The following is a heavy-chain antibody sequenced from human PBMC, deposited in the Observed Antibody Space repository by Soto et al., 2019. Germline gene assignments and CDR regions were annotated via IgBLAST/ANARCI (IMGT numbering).Heavy chain of an antibody. D-gene: IGHD1-7*01. Sequence: AVGSLRLSCAASGFTFSSYGMHWVRQAPGKGLEWVAVISYDGSNKYYADSVKGRFTISRDNSKNTLYLQMNSLRAEDTAVYYCAKDLFGLRELELRFYYYYGMDVWGQGTTVTVSS. V-gene: IGHV3-30*18. CDR1: GFTFSSYG. CDR2: ISYDGSNK. J-gene: IGHJ6*02. CDR3: AKDLFGLRELELRFYYYYGMDV.